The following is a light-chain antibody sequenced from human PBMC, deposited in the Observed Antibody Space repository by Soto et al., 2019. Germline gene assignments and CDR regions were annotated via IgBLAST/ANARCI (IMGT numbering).Light chain of an antibody. V-gene: IGLV2-23*01. CDR3: YSYAGSGTYV. Sequence: QSALTQPASVSVSPGQSITISCTGTNSDVGTYNLVSWYQQHPGKAPKLMTYEGTKRPSGVSNRFSGSNSGNTASLTISGLQAEDEADYYCYSYAGSGTYVFGTGTKVTVL. J-gene: IGLJ1*01. CDR2: EGT. CDR1: NSDVGTYNL.